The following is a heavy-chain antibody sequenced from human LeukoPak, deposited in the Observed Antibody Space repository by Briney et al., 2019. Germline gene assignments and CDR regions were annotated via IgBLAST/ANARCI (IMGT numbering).Heavy chain of an antibody. CDR2: INHSGST. D-gene: IGHD3-22*01. CDR1: GGSFSGYC. CDR3: ARGSIRYYYDSSGYYY. J-gene: IGHJ4*02. Sequence: PSETLSLTCAVYGGSFSGYCWSWIRQPPGKGLEWIGEINHSGSTNYNPSLKSRVTISVDTSKNQFSLKLSSVTAADTAVYYCARGSIRYYYDSSGYYYWGQGTLVTVSS. V-gene: IGHV4-34*01.